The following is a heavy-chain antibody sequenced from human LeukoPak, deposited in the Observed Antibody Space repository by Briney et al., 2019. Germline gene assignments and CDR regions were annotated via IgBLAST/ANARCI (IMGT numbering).Heavy chain of an antibody. CDR2: INPNSGGT. V-gene: IGHV1-2*02. J-gene: IGHJ4*02. Sequence: ASVKVSCKASGYTFTGYYMHRVRQAPGQGLEWMGWINPNSGGTNYAQKFQGRVTMTRDTSISTAYMELSRLRSDDTAVYYCASFNLVGATKTPFDYWCQVTLVTVSS. D-gene: IGHD1-26*01. CDR1: GYTFTGYY. CDR3: ASFNLVGATKTPFDY.